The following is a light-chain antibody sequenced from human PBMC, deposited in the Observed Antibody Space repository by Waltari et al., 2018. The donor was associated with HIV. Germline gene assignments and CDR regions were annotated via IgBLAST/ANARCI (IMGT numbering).Light chain of an antibody. CDR2: EDN. Sequence: SYELTQPPSVSVSPGQTAGITCSGDALPEKYAYWYQQMSGQAPVLVIYEDNKRPSGIPERFSASNSGTMATLTISGAQVEDEADYYCYSTDSSGNHWVFGGGTKLIVL. J-gene: IGLJ3*02. CDR1: ALPEKY. V-gene: IGLV3-10*01. CDR3: YSTDSSGNHWV.